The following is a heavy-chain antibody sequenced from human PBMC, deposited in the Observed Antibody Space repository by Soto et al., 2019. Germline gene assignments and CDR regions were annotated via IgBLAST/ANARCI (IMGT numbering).Heavy chain of an antibody. J-gene: IGHJ6*02. V-gene: IGHV1-18*01. D-gene: IGHD4-17*01. Sequence: QVQLVQSGAEVKKPGASVKVSCKASGYTFTSYGISWVRQAPGQGLEWMGWISAYNGNTNYAQKLQGRVTMTTDTSTSTAYMEWRSLRSDNTAVYYCAGDDGDYDYYCYGMDVWGQGTTVTVSS. CDR1: GYTFTSYG. CDR2: ISAYNGNT. CDR3: AGDDGDYDYYCYGMDV.